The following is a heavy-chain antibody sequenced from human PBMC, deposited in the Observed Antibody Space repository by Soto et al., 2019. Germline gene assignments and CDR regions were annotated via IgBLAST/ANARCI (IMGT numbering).Heavy chain of an antibody. CDR1: GYTFTGYY. J-gene: IGHJ6*02. CDR2: INPNSGGT. D-gene: IGHD3-10*01. V-gene: IGHV1-2*04. Sequence: ASVKVSCKASGYTFTGYYMHWVRQAPGQGLEWMGWINPNSGGTNYAQKFQGWVTMTRDTSISTAYMELSRLRSDDTAVYYCARVPLENLAGYYYGMDVWGQGTTVTVSS. CDR3: ARVPLENLAGYYYGMDV.